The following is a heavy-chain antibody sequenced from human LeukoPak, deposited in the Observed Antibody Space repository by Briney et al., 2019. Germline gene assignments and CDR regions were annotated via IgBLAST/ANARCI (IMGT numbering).Heavy chain of an antibody. J-gene: IGHJ4*02. CDR1: GFTFSSYS. Sequence: GALILSCAASGFTFSSYSMNWVRQAPGKGLEWVSSISSSSYIDYADSVKGRFTISRDNAKNSLYLQMNSLRAEDTAVYYCARGGYSYGYFDYWGQGTLSPSPQ. D-gene: IGHD5-18*01. CDR2: ISSSSYI. CDR3: ARGGYSYGYFDY. V-gene: IGHV3-21*01.